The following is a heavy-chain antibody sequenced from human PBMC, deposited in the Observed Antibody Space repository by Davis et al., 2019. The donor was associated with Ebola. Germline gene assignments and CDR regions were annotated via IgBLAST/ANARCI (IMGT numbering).Heavy chain of an antibody. CDR3: ARGYSGYDWALAAAGGFDY. D-gene: IGHD5-12*01. CDR2: ISAYNGNT. V-gene: IGHV1-18*01. J-gene: IGHJ4*02. CDR1: GGTFSSYA. Sequence: ASVKVSCKASGGTFSSYAISWVRRAPGQGLEWMGWISAYNGNTNYAQKLQGRVTMTTDTSTSTAYMELRSLRSDDTAVYYCARGYSGYDWALAAAGGFDYWGQGTLVTVSS.